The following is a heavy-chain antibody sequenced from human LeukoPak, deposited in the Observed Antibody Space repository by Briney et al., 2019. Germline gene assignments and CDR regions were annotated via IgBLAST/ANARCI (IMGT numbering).Heavy chain of an antibody. D-gene: IGHD3/OR15-3a*01. Sequence: GGSLRLSCAASGFIFSDYYMSWIRQAPGKGLEWVSYISSNSPYTNSADSVKGRFTTSRDNDKNSLYLEMNSLRAEDTAVYYCARWTSYYFDYWGQGTLVTVSS. CDR3: ARWTSYYFDY. CDR1: GFIFSDYY. V-gene: IGHV3-11*03. J-gene: IGHJ4*02. CDR2: ISSNSPYT.